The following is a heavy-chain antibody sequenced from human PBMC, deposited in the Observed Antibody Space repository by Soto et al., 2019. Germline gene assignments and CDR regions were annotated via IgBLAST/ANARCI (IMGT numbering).Heavy chain of an antibody. D-gene: IGHD1-26*01. CDR2: ISAYNGNT. CDR1: GYTFTSYG. V-gene: IGHV1-18*01. J-gene: IGHJ6*02. Sequence: ASVKVSCKASGYTFTSYGISWVRQAPGQGLEWMGWISAYNGNTNYAQKLQGRVTMTTDTSTSTAYMELRSLRSDDTAVYYCAGDGQVGFPGHYGMDVWGQGTTATVSS. CDR3: AGDGQVGFPGHYGMDV.